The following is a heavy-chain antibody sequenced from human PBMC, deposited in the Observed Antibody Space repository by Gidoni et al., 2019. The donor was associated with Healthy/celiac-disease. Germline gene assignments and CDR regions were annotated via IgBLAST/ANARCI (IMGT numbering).Heavy chain of an antibody. V-gene: IGHV3-11*01. J-gene: IGHJ2*01. Sequence: QVQLVDSGGGVVKPGGSLILSCSASGLTLSDYYMSWISQAPGKGLVWISYISSSGSTIYYADSGKGRFTISRDNAKNSLYLQMNSLRAEDTAVYYCAKHMTTVTRYWYFDLWGRGTLVTVSS. CDR3: AKHMTTVTRYWYFDL. D-gene: IGHD4-17*01. CDR1: GLTLSDYY. CDR2: ISSSGSTI.